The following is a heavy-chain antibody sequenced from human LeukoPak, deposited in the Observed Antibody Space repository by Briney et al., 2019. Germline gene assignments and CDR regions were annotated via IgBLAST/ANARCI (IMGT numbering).Heavy chain of an antibody. CDR3: ARGGELRYFDWLLF. J-gene: IGHJ4*02. CDR2: ISSTGGTA. V-gene: IGHV3-23*01. CDR1: GFTFSSFG. Sequence: GGSLRLSCAASGFTFSSFGMSWVRQAPGKGLEWVSAISSTGGTAYYADSVKGRFTISRDNSKNTLYLQMNSLRAEDTAVYYCARGGELRYFDWLLFGGQGTRVTVSS. D-gene: IGHD3-9*01.